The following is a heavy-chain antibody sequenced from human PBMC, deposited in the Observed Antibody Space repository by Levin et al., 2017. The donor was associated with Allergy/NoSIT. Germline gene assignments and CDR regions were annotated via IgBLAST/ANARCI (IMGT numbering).Heavy chain of an antibody. Sequence: PSETLSLTCTVSGGPISSSTYYWGWIRQPPGKGLEWVASIYYSGYTHYNPSLKSRVTISVDTSKNQFSLKLSSVTAADTAVYYCARHKRNGSGSLYNSPGYYMDVWGKGTTVTVSS. CDR2: IYYSGYT. J-gene: IGHJ6*03. CDR3: ARHKRNGSGSLYNSPGYYMDV. D-gene: IGHD3-10*01. CDR1: GGPISSSTYY. V-gene: IGHV4-39*01.